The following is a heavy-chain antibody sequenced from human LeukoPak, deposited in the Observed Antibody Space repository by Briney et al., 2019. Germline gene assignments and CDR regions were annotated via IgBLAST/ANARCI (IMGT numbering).Heavy chain of an antibody. CDR1: GFTVSNNY. CDR3: AGRRVLDASFDY. J-gene: IGHJ4*02. Sequence: GGSLRLSCAASGFTVSNNYMSWVRQAAGKGLEWVSVIYSGDNTYYVESVKGRFNISRDNSKNTLFLQMNRLRAEDTAVYYCAGRRVLDASFDYWGQGTLVTVSS. D-gene: IGHD3-16*01. V-gene: IGHV3-66*02. CDR2: IYSGDNT.